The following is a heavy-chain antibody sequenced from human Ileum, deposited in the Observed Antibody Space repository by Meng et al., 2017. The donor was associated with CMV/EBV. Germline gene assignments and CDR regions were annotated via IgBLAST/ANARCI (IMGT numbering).Heavy chain of an antibody. J-gene: IGHJ4*02. CDR3: AKASGITN. CDR1: GFTFSRYG. D-gene: IGHD3-3*01. Sequence: LSSSCAASGFTFSRYGKNWVRQAPGKGLEWVASVRFDGNNKDYTDSVKGRFTISRDNSKKAVYLQMNNLTPEDTAVYYCAKASGITNWGQGALVTVSS. CDR2: VRFDGNNK. V-gene: IGHV3-30*02.